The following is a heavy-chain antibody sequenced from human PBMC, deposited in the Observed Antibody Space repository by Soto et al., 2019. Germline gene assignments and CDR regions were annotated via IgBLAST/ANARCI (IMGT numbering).Heavy chain of an antibody. Sequence: SVKVSCKASGYTFTGYYVHWVREAPGQGLEWMGWINPETGGTSYAQKFQGRVTLSRDTSINTAYLEVSRLRFDDAAVYFCARERYQVISDGMDVWGQGTTVTVSS. J-gene: IGHJ6*02. CDR2: INPETGGT. D-gene: IGHD2-2*01. CDR3: ARERYQVISDGMDV. CDR1: GYTFTGYY. V-gene: IGHV1-2*02.